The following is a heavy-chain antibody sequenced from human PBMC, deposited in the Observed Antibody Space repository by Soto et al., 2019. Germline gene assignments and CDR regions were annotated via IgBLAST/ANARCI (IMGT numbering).Heavy chain of an antibody. D-gene: IGHD3-16*02. Sequence: ASVKVSCKASGGTFSSYAISWVRQAPGQGLEWMGGIIPIFGTANYAQKFQGRVTITADKSTSTAYMELSSLRSEDTAVYYCAGDLSDTFGGVIVPFDYWGQGTLVTVSS. CDR3: AGDLSDTFGGVIVPFDY. CDR2: IIPIFGTA. CDR1: GGTFSSYA. V-gene: IGHV1-69*06. J-gene: IGHJ4*02.